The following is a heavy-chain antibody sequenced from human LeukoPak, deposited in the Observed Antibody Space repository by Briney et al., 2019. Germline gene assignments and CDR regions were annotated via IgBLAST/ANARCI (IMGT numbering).Heavy chain of an antibody. CDR2: ISSSGSTI. Sequence: GGSLRLSCAASGFTFSDYYMSWIRQAPGKGLEWVSYISSSGSTIYYADSVKGRFTISRDNAKNSLYLQMNSLRAEDTAVYYCARDKGREQQWLAGYYYYYYGMDVWGQGTTVTVSS. D-gene: IGHD6-19*01. CDR1: GFTFSDYY. CDR3: ARDKGREQQWLAGYYYYYYGMDV. V-gene: IGHV3-11*01. J-gene: IGHJ6*02.